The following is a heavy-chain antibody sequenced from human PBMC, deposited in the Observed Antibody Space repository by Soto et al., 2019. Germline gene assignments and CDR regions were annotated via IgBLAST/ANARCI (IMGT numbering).Heavy chain of an antibody. Sequence: ASVKVSCKACGYTFPGCYLHWVRQAPGKGREWMGWINPNSGGTNYAQKLKGRVTMTRDTSISTAYMERSRLRYVATAVYYCAVGPGTRYYYYGMDVWGQGTTVAVSS. CDR2: INPNSGGT. V-gene: IGHV1-2*02. CDR3: AVGPGTRYYYYGMDV. CDR1: GYTFPGCY. J-gene: IGHJ6*02. D-gene: IGHD2-2*01.